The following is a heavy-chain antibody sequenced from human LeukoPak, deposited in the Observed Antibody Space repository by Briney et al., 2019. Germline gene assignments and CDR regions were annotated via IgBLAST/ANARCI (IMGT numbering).Heavy chain of an antibody. V-gene: IGHV3-53*04. D-gene: IGHD2-2*01. J-gene: IGHJ3*02. CDR3: ARVDCTSTNCSGAFDI. CDR2: LYSGGGS. Sequence: GGSLRLSCAASGLSFKNYAMSWVRQAPGKGLEWVSLLYSGGGSFHADSVKGRFTISRHNSQNTVYLQMNSLRPDDTAVYYCARVDCTSTNCSGAFDIWGQGTMLTVSS. CDR1: GLSFKNYA.